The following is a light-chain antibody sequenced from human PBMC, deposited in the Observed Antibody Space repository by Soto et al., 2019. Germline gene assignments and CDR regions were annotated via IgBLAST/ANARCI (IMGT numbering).Light chain of an antibody. CDR2: KAS. J-gene: IGKJ1*01. CDR3: QQFYNYPRT. Sequence: DIQMTQSPSTLSASVGDRVTITCRASQSISSWLAWYQQKPGKAPKLLIYKASSLESGVPSRFSGSGSGTDFTLTISYLPSEDFGTYYCQQFYNYPRTFGQGTKV. CDR1: QSISSW. V-gene: IGKV1-5*03.